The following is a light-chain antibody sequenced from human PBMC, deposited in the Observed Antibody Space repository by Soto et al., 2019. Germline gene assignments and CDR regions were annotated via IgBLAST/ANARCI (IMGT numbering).Light chain of an antibody. CDR2: DNN. J-gene: IGLJ2*01. Sequence: QSVLTQPPSVSAAPGQTVTISCSGSSSDIGNNYVSWYQHLPGTAPKLLIYDNNKRPSGIPDRFSGSTSGTSATLGITGLQAGDEADYYCGTWDSSLSAGWGVFGGGTKLTVL. CDR1: SSDIGNNY. CDR3: GTWDSSLSAGWGV. V-gene: IGLV1-51*01.